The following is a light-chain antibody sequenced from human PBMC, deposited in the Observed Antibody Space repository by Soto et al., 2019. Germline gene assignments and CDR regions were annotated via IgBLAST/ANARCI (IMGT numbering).Light chain of an antibody. V-gene: IGKV4-1*01. CDR1: QSVLYSSNTKNY. J-gene: IGKJ4*01. CDR2: WAS. Sequence: DIVMTQSPDSLAVSLGERATINCKSSQSVLYSSNTKNYLAWYQQKPGQPPKLLIYWASTRKSGVPDRFSGSGSGTDFTLTISSLQAEDVAVYYCQQYYSNALTFGGGTKVEIK. CDR3: QQYYSNALT.